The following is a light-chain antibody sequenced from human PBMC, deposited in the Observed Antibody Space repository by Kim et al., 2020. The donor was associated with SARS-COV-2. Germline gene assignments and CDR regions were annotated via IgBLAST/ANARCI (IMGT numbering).Light chain of an antibody. J-gene: IGLJ3*02. V-gene: IGLV3-19*01. CDR3: NSRDSSNNPVV. CDR2: GKN. Sequence: SSELTQDPAVSVALGQTVRITCQGDSLRSFYASWYQQKPGQAPLLVIYGKNNRPSGIPDRFSGSSSGNTASLIITGAQAEDEADYYCNSRDSSNNPVVFGGGTQLTVL. CDR1: SLRSFY.